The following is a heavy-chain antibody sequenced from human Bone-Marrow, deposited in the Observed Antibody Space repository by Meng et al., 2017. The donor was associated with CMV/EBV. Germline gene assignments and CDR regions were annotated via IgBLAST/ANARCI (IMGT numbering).Heavy chain of an antibody. D-gene: IGHD2-2*01. CDR2: ISSSSYI. Sequence: GGSLRLSCAASGFTFSSYSMNWVRQAPGKGLEWVSSISSSSYIYYADSVKGRFTISRDNAKNSLYLQMNSLRAEDTAVYYCAREVVPAAIWPSYGMDVWGQGTTVTVSS. J-gene: IGHJ6*02. V-gene: IGHV3-21*01. CDR3: AREVVPAAIWPSYGMDV. CDR1: GFTFSSYS.